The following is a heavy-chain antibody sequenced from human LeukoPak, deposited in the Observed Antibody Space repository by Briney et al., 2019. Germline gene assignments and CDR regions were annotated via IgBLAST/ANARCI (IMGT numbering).Heavy chain of an antibody. J-gene: IGHJ4*02. D-gene: IGHD3-16*01. CDR1: GGTFSSSA. CDR3: SLGAMTPIRFDY. V-gene: IGHV1-69*13. Sequence: GASVKVSCKASGGTFSSSAISWVRQAPGQGLEWMGGIIPIFGTANYAQKFQGRVMITADESTSTAYMELSSLRSEDTAVYYCSLGAMTPIRFDYWGQGTLVTVSS. CDR2: IIPIFGTA.